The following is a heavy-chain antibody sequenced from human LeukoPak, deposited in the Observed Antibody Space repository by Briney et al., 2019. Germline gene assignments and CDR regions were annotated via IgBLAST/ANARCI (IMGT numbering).Heavy chain of an antibody. V-gene: IGHV3-53*05. CDR3: ATTMAAVAYYFDY. Sequence: GGSLRLSCAASGFSVSRNYMTWVRQPPGKGLEWVSVMYSGGGTYYADSVRGRFTITRDNSKNTVYLQMNSLRAIDTAVYYCATTMAAVAYYFDYWGQGALVTVSS. CDR2: MYSGGGT. CDR1: GFSVSRNY. J-gene: IGHJ4*02. D-gene: IGHD6-13*01.